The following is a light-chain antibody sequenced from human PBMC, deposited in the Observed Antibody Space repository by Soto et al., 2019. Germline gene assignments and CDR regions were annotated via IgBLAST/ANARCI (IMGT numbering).Light chain of an antibody. V-gene: IGKV4-1*01. CDR2: WAS. CDR3: QQYYSTPPVT. CDR1: QSVLYSSNNKNY. Sequence: DIVMTQSPDSLAVSLGERATINCKSNQSVLYSSNNKNYLAWYQQKPGQPPKLLIYWASTRESGVPDRFSGSGSGTDFTLTISSLQAEDVAVYYCQQYYSTPPVTFGGGTKVEIK. J-gene: IGKJ4*01.